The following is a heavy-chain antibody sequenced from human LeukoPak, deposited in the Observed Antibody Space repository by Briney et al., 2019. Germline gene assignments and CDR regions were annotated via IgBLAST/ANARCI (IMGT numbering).Heavy chain of an antibody. J-gene: IGHJ5*02. CDR2: INHSGGT. D-gene: IGHD2-8*01. Sequence: SETLSLTCAVHGVSFSGYYWSWIRQPPGKRLEWIGEINHSGGTKYNPSLKDRVTISVDTPENQFSLHLTSVTAADTAVYYCARIRCGHSNGICYNHSGQGTLVTVSS. CDR1: GVSFSGYY. CDR3: ARIRCGHSNGICYNH. V-gene: IGHV4-34*01.